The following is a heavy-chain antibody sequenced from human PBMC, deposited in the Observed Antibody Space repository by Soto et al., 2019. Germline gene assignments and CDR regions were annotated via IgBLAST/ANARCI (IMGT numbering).Heavy chain of an antibody. CDR1: GLTFSSYS. D-gene: IGHD3-10*01. Sequence: GGSLRLSCAASGLTFSSYSMNWVRQAPGKRLEWVSSISSRSSDIYYADSVKGRFTISRDNAKKSLYLQMTSLRAEDTAVYYCAREVVTMVRGVIITGYYGMDVWGQGTKVTVSS. V-gene: IGHV3-21*01. J-gene: IGHJ6*02. CDR2: ISSRSSDI. CDR3: AREVVTMVRGVIITGYYGMDV.